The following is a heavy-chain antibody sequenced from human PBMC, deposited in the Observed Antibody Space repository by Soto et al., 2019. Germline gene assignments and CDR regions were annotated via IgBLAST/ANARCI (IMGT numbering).Heavy chain of an antibody. D-gene: IGHD2-2*03. V-gene: IGHV4-39*01. Sequence: QLQLQESGPGLVKPSETLSLTCTVSGGSISSSSYYWGWIRQPPGKGLEWIGRIYYSGSTYYNPSLKSRVTISVDTSKNQFSLKLSSVTAADTAVYYCARHGYCSSTSCYGDYYYYMDVWGKGTTVTVSS. CDR3: ARHGYCSSTSCYGDYYYYMDV. J-gene: IGHJ6*03. CDR2: IYYSGST. CDR1: GGSISSSSYY.